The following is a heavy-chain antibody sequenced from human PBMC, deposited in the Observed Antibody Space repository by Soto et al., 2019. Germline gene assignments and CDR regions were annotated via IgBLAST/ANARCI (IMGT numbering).Heavy chain of an antibody. CDR1: GFTFSSYG. Sequence: GGSLRLSCAASGFTFSSYGMHWVRQAPGKGLEWVAVIWYDGSNKYYADSVKGRFTISRDNSKNTLYLQMNSLRAEDTAVYYSARVWCSGGSCYGAFDIWGQGTMVTVSS. V-gene: IGHV3-33*01. CDR2: IWYDGSNK. J-gene: IGHJ3*02. CDR3: ARVWCSGGSCYGAFDI. D-gene: IGHD2-15*01.